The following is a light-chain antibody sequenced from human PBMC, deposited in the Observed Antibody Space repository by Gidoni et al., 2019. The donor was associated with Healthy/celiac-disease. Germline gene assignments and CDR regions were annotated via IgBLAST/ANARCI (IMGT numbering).Light chain of an antibody. CDR1: QSISSY. J-gene: IGKJ2*01. V-gene: IGKV1-39*01. CDR2: AAS. CDR3: QQSYSTPYT. Sequence: DIQMTQSPSSLSASVGARVTITCRASQSISSYLNWYQQKPGKAPKLLIYAASSLQSGVPSRFSGSGSGTDFTLTISSLQPEDFATYYCQQSYSTPYTFGQGPKLEIK.